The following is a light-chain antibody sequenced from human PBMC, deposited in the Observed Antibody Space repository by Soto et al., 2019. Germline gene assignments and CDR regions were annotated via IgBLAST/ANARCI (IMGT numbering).Light chain of an antibody. Sequence: DIQMTQSPSSLSASIGDRVTITCRASQPISNYLGWYQQKPGKVTKLLMYAASTVPSGAPSRFSGSGAGTDFTLTISSLQPEDVATYYCQKYDSAPWTFGQGTKVEIK. CDR1: QPISNY. CDR3: QKYDSAPWT. J-gene: IGKJ1*01. CDR2: AAS. V-gene: IGKV1-27*01.